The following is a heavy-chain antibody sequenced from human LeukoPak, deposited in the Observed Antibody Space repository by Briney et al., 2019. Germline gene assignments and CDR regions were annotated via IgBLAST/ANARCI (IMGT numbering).Heavy chain of an antibody. CDR1: GDTIIIYY. V-gene: IGHV4-59*01. D-gene: IGHD1-26*01. CDR3: ATSVGGTLFDN. Sequence: PSETLSLTCTVSGDTIIIYYWSWIRQPPGKGLEWIGYIYDSGSTDYNPSLKSRVTISLDTSKNQFSLRLSSVTAADTAVYYCATSVGGTLFDNWGQGTLVSVSS. J-gene: IGHJ4*02. CDR2: IYDSGST.